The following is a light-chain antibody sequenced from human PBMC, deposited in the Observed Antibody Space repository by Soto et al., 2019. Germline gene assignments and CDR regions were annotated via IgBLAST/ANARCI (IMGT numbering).Light chain of an antibody. V-gene: IGLV2-11*01. CDR3: QSYDTSLRARV. CDR1: SSDVGGYSH. CDR2: DVT. J-gene: IGLJ3*02. Sequence: QSALTQPRSVSGSPGQSVTISCTGSSSDVGGYSHVSWFQQHPGKAPKLMIYDVTKRPSGVPDRFSGSKSGNTASLTISGLQAEDEADYYCQSYDTSLRARVFGGGTKLTVL.